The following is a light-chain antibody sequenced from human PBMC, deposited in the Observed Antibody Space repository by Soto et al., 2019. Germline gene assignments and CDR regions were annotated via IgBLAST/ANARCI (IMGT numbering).Light chain of an antibody. Sequence: EIVMTQSPATLSVSPGGRATLTCRASQNVRTTLAWYQQKPGQAPRLLIYGASTRATGFPARFSGSGSGTEFTLTISSLQSEDFAVYYCQQYKDWPLTFGGGTRWIS. J-gene: IGKJ4*01. CDR2: GAS. CDR1: QNVRTT. V-gene: IGKV3-15*01. CDR3: QQYKDWPLT.